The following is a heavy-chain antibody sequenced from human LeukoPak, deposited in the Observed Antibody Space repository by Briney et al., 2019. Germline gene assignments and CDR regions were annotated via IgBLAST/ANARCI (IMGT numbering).Heavy chain of an antibody. J-gene: IGHJ6*02. D-gene: IGHD2-21*01. CDR3: ARPKHTYYYGMDA. CDR1: GGSLSGYY. Sequence: SEALSLTRADYGGSLSGYYWGWIRQPPGKGLEWMGEINHGGSTNYTPSLKRRVTISVDTSKNQFSLKLSSVTAADTAVYYCARPKHTYYYGMDAWGQGTTVTVSS. CDR2: INHGGST. V-gene: IGHV4-34*01.